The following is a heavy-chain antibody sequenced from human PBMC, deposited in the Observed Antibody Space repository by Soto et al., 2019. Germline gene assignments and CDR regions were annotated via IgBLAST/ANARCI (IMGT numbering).Heavy chain of an antibody. CDR3: ARLRNHYFMDA. J-gene: IGHJ6*03. V-gene: IGHV4-59*08. D-gene: IGHD1-1*01. CDR1: DGSISGLY. Sequence: QVQLQESGPGLVRPSETLSLTCSVSDGSISGLYWTWVRQSPGTGLEWIGWIYSSGTTNYNPPLKSRGAFSVDTSKIQFSRKLTSVTAAYTAIYYCARLRNHYFMDAWGKGTTVAVSS. CDR2: IYSSGTT.